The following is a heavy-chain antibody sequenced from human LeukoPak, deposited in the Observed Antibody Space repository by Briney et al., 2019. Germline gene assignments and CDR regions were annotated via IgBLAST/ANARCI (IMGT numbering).Heavy chain of an antibody. Sequence: ASVKVSCKASGYTLTNYYIHWVRQAPGQGLEWMGIINPSGGSTSYAQKFQGRVTMTRDTSTSTANMDLSSLRSEDTAVYYCARDGSVYTCSPELGYYNYYMDVWGKGTTVTVSS. CDR2: INPSGGST. CDR1: GYTLTNYY. D-gene: IGHD6-6*01. V-gene: IGHV1-46*01. CDR3: ARDGSVYTCSPELGYYNYYMDV. J-gene: IGHJ6*03.